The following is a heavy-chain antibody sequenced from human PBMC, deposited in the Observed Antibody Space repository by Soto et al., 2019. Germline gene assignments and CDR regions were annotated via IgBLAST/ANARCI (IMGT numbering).Heavy chain of an antibody. J-gene: IGHJ4*02. Sequence: SVKISCKPSGYTFTAYHMHWVRQAPGQGLEWMGIVKPSLGRANYALKFQDRVAMTWDTSTSTVYMELPSLRSDDTAVYYCARAPYSYTSFFFDYWGQGTLVTVSS. CDR3: ARAPYSYTSFFFDY. CDR1: GYTFTAYH. CDR2: VKPSLGRA. D-gene: IGHD1-26*01. V-gene: IGHV1-46*01.